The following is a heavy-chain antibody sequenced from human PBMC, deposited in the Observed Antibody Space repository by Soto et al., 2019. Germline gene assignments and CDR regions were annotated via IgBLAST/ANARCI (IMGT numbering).Heavy chain of an antibody. CDR1: GYTFTSYG. J-gene: IGHJ3*02. CDR3: AAPWVLAARASTINAFDI. Sequence: ASVKVSCKASGYTFTSYGISWVRQAPGQGLEWMGWISAYNGNTNYAQKLQGRVTMTTDTSTSTAYMELRSLRAEDTAVYYCAAPWVLAARASTINAFDIWGQGTMVTVSS. V-gene: IGHV1-18*01. CDR2: ISAYNGNT. D-gene: IGHD6-6*01.